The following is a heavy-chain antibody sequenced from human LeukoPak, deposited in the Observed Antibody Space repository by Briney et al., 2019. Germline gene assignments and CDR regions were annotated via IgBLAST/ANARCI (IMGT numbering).Heavy chain of an antibody. CDR1: GFTFSSYG. V-gene: IGHV3-30*02. CDR3: AKDWAWNDDYYYYYMDV. J-gene: IGHJ6*03. D-gene: IGHD1-1*01. Sequence: PGGSLRLSCAASGFTFSSYGMHWVRQAPGKGLEWVAFIRYDGSSKYYADSVKGRFTISRDNSKNTLYLQMNSLRAEDTAVYYCAKDWAWNDDYYYYYMDVWGKGTTVTISS. CDR2: IRYDGSSK.